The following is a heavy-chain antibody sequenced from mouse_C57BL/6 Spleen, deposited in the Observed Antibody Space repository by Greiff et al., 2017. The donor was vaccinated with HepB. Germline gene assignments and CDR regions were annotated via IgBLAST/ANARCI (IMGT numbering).Heavy chain of an antibody. V-gene: IGHV1-52*01. CDR2: IDPSDSET. D-gene: IGHD1-1*01. CDR1: GYTFTSYW. J-gene: IGHJ4*01. CDR3: ARLSTTVDYAMDY. Sequence: VQLQQPGAELVRPGSSVKLSCKASGYTFTSYWMHWVKQRPIQGLEWIGNIDPSDSETHYNQKFKDKATLTVDKSSSTAYMQLSSLTSEDSAVYYCARLSTTVDYAMDYWGQGTSVTVSS.